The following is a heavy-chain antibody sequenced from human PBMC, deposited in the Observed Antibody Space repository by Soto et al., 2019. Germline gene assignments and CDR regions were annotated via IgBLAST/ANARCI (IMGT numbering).Heavy chain of an antibody. CDR2: IYYSGST. V-gene: IGHV4-31*03. J-gene: IGHJ3*02. Sequence: PAETLSLTCTVSGGSIISGGHYWSWIRQHPGKGLEWIGYIYYSGSTYYNPSLKSRVTISVDTSKNQFSLKLSSVTAADTAVYYCARSHYYDSSGYYYPDAFDIWGQGTMVTVSS. D-gene: IGHD3-22*01. CDR3: ARSHYYDSSGYYYPDAFDI. CDR1: GGSIISGGHY.